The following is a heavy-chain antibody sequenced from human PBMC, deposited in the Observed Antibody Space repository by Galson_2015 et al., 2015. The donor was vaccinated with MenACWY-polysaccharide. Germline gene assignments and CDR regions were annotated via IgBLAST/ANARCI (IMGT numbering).Heavy chain of an antibody. J-gene: IGHJ5*02. CDR1: GFTFRNYG. Sequence: SLRLSCAASGFTFRNYGMSWVRQAPGKGLEWVSIIDGGDDTHYADSVKGRLTTSRDNSKNTLYPQINSLRAEDTAVYFCARDGVSANGVYDWFDPWGQGTLVTVSS. CDR3: ARDGVSANGVYDWFDP. D-gene: IGHD2-8*01. V-gene: IGHV3-23*01. CDR2: IDGGDDT.